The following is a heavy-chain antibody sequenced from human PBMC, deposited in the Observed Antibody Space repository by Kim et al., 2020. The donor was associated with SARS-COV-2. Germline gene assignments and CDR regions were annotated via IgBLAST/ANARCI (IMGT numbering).Heavy chain of an antibody. Sequence: TYYADCVKGRYTISRDNSKNTRYLQMNSLRAEDTAVYYWARLSRGWYFDYWGQGTLVTVSS. V-gene: IGHV3-23*01. J-gene: IGHJ4*02. CDR3: ARLSRGWYFDY. CDR2: T. D-gene: IGHD6-19*01.